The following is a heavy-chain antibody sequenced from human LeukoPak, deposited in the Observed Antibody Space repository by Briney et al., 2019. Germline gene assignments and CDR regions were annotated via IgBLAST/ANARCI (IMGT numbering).Heavy chain of an antibody. CDR1: GGSISSGDYY. CDR3: ARYGINYYYGLDV. J-gene: IGHJ6*02. CDR2: IYDSGST. D-gene: IGHD5-18*01. V-gene: IGHV4-61*08. Sequence: KSSETLSLTCTVSGGSISSGDYYWSWIRQPPGKGLEWFGYIYDSGSTKYNPSLKSRVTISLDRSRDQFSLKLRSVTAADTAVYYCARYGINYYYGLDVWGQGTTVTVSS.